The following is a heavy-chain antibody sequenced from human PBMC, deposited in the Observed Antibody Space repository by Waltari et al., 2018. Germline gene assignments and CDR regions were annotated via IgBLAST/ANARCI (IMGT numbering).Heavy chain of an antibody. D-gene: IGHD6-13*01. CDR1: GFAFSSYA. CDR3: AKAKYSSSRYY. Sequence: EVQLLESGGGLVQPGGSLRLSCAASGFAFSSYAMSWVRQAPGKGLEWVSVFYSGDSRTFYADSVKGRFTISRDNSRNTLHLQMNSLRAEDTAVYYCAKAKYSSSRYYWGQGTPVTVSA. CDR2: FYSGDSRT. J-gene: IGHJ4*02. V-gene: IGHV3-23*03.